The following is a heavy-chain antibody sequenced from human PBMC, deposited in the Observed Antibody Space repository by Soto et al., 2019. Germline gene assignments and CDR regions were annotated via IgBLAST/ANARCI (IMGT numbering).Heavy chain of an antibody. V-gene: IGHV1-8*01. CDR3: ARGIMRLGSWYNRVGHYGMDV. J-gene: IGHJ6*02. D-gene: IGHD6-13*01. CDR1: GYTFTSYD. CDR2: MNPNSGNT. Sequence: QVQLVQSGAEVKKPGASVKVSCKASGYTFTSYDINWVRQATGQGLEWMGWMNPNSGNTGYAQKFQGRVTMTRNTSISTAYMELSSLRSEDTAVYYCARGIMRLGSWYNRVGHYGMDVWGQGTTVTVSS.